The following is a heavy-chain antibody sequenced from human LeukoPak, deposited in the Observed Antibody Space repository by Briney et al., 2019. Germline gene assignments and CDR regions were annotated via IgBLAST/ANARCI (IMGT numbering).Heavy chain of an antibody. CDR3: ARGAPSGSGNYLDF. Sequence: GESLKISCQGSGYSFTTYWIAWVRQMPGKGLEWMGLIYPRDSDTRYSPSFQGQVTISADKSISTAFLQWSSLKASDTAMYHCARGAPSGSGNYLDFWGQGTLVTVSS. CDR2: IYPRDSDT. V-gene: IGHV5-51*01. D-gene: IGHD3-10*01. J-gene: IGHJ4*02. CDR1: GYSFTTYW.